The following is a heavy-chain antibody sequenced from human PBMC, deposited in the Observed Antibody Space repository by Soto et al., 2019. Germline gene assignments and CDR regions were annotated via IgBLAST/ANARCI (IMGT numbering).Heavy chain of an antibody. CDR2: ISYDGSNK. Sequence: QVQLVESGGGVVQPGRSLRLSCAASGFTFSSYAMHWVRQAPGKGLEWVAVISYDGSNKYYADSVKGRFTISRDNSKNTLYLQMTSLRAEDTAVYYCARPLREHSSGWYDWFDPWGQGTLVTVSS. V-gene: IGHV3-30-3*01. D-gene: IGHD6-19*01. CDR1: GFTFSSYA. J-gene: IGHJ5*02. CDR3: ARPLREHSSGWYDWFDP.